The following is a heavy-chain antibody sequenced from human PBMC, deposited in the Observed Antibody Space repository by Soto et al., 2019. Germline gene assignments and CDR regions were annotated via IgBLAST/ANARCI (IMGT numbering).Heavy chain of an antibody. CDR3: ARRLTTPGARAFDL. J-gene: IGHJ2*01. V-gene: IGHV3-66*04. CDR2: IYSGGST. Sequence: EVQLVESGGGLVQPGGSLRLSCAASGFTVSSNYMSWVRQAPGKGLEWVSVIYSGGSTYYADSVKGRFTISRDNSKNTLYLQMNSLRAEDTAVYYCARRLTTPGARAFDLWGRGTLVTVSS. CDR1: GFTVSSNY. D-gene: IGHD1-26*01.